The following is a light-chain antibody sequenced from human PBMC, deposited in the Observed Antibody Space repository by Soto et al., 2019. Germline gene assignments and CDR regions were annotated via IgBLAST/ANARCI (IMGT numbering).Light chain of an antibody. CDR3: QQYGTSPII. J-gene: IGKJ5*01. CDR2: GAS. CDR1: QSVSSSY. Sequence: EIVLTQSPGTLSLSPGERATLSGRASQSVSSSYLAWYQQKPGQAPRLLIYGASSRATGIPDRFSGSGSGTDFTLTISRLEPEDFAVYYCQQYGTSPIIFGQGTRLEMK. V-gene: IGKV3-20*01.